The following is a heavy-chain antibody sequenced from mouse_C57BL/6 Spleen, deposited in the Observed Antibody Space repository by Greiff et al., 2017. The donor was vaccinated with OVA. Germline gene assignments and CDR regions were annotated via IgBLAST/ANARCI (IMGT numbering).Heavy chain of an antibody. D-gene: IGHD1-1*01. CDR3: ARDKAPPITTVVATRYFDV. J-gene: IGHJ1*03. CDR2: ISYDGSN. CDR1: GYSITSGYY. Sequence: VQLQQSGPGLVKPSQSLSLTCSVTGYSITSGYYWNWIRQFPGNKLEWMGYISYDGSNNYNPSLKNRISITRDTSKNQFFLKLNSVTTEDTATYYCARDKAPPITTVVATRYFDVWGTGTTVTVSS. V-gene: IGHV3-6*01.